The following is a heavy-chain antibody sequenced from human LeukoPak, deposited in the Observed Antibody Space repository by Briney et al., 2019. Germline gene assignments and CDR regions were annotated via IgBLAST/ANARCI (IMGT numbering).Heavy chain of an antibody. CDR2: IYYRGST. CDR1: GGSISSYY. D-gene: IGHD3-16*02. CDR3: ARQGAMITFGGVIVDAFDI. J-gene: IGHJ3*02. Sequence: PSETLSLTCTVSGGSISSYYWSWIRQPPGKGLEWIGYIYYRGSTNYNPSLKSRVTISVDTSRNQFSLKLSSVTAADTAVYYCARQGAMITFGGVIVDAFDIWGQGTMVTVSS. V-gene: IGHV4-59*08.